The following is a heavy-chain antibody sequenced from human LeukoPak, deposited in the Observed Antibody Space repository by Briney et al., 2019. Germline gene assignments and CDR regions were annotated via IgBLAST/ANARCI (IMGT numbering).Heavy chain of an antibody. CDR3: ARSRYLRAAAPGY. D-gene: IGHD6-13*01. CDR1: GFTFSSFP. Sequence: GGSLRLSCAVSGFTFSSFPFHWVRQAPGKGLEWVAAISTDGSYKYHGDSVKGRFTISRDNPMNTLYLQINGLRPEDTAVYYCARSRYLRAAAPGYWGQGTLVTVSS. V-gene: IGHV3-30*04. CDR2: ISTDGSYK. J-gene: IGHJ4*02.